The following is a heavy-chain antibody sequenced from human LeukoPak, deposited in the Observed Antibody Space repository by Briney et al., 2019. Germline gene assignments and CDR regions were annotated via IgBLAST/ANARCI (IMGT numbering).Heavy chain of an antibody. J-gene: IGHJ4*02. V-gene: IGHV4-34*01. Sequence: SETLSLTCAVYGGSFSGYYWSWIRQPPRKGLEWIGEINHSGSTNYNPSLKSRVTISVDTSKNQFSLKLSSVTAADTAVYYCARLPDGGDDYFEYWGQGTLVTVSS. CDR3: ARLPDGGDDYFEY. CDR1: GGSFSGYY. D-gene: IGHD3-16*01. CDR2: INHSGST.